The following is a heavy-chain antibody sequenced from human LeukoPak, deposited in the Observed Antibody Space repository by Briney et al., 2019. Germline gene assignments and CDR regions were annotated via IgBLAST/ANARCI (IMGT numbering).Heavy chain of an antibody. CDR3: ATGMEWELAFGY. CDR1: GYTLTELS. D-gene: IGHD1-26*01. Sequence: ASVKVSCKVSGYTLTELSMHWVRQAPGKGLEWMGGFDPEDGETIYAQKFQGRVTMTEDTSTDTAYMELSSLRSEDTAVYYCATGMEWELAFGYWGQGTLVTVSS. V-gene: IGHV1-24*01. CDR2: FDPEDGET. J-gene: IGHJ4*02.